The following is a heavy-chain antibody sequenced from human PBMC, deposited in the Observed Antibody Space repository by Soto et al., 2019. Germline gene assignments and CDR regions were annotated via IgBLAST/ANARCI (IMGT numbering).Heavy chain of an antibody. V-gene: IGHV3-23*01. CDR2: ISGSGGST. Sequence: PGGSLRLSCAASGFTFSSYAMSWVRQAPGKGLEWVSAISGSGGSTYYADSVKGRFTISRDNSKNTLYLQMNSLRAEDTAVYYCAKRIVVVPAAGMDVWGQGTTVTVSS. J-gene: IGHJ6*02. CDR3: AKRIVVVPAAGMDV. D-gene: IGHD2-2*01. CDR1: GFTFSSYA.